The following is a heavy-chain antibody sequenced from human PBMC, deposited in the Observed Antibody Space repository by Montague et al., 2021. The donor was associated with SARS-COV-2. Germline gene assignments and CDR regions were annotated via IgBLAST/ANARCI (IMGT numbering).Heavy chain of an antibody. J-gene: IGHJ4*02. D-gene: IGHD3-22*01. CDR2: ISGSGGTT. Sequence: SLRLSCAASGFTFGYYAMSWVRQAPGKGLEWVSTISGSGGTTYYADSVKGRFTISRDNSKNTLYLRMNSLRAEDTAVYYCAKAHYYDSSGYYFWGQGTLVTVSS. CDR1: GFTFGYYA. CDR3: AKAHYYDSSGYYF. V-gene: IGHV3-23*01.